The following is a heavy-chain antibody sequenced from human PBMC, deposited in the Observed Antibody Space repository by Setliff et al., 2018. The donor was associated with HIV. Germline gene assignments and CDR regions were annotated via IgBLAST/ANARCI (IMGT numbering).Heavy chain of an antibody. D-gene: IGHD3-10*01. Sequence: ASVKVSCKASEDTFNSYTIHWVRQTPGQGLEWMGRTIPVLSMSNFALEFQGRGSIFADKSTSTAYLGLNGLTSEDTAIYYCATSFGSGVAPFDNWGQGTLVTVSS. J-gene: IGHJ4*02. CDR2: TIPVLSMS. CDR1: EDTFNSYT. CDR3: ATSFGSGVAPFDN. V-gene: IGHV1-69*02.